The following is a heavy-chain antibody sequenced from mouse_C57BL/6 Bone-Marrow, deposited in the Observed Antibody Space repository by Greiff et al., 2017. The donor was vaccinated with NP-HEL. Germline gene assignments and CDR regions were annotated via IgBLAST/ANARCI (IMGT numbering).Heavy chain of an antibody. J-gene: IGHJ3*01. CDR3: AREENYGSFWFAY. CDR1: GYTFTSYW. V-gene: IGHV1-64*01. D-gene: IGHD1-1*02. CDR2: IHPNSGST. Sequence: QVQLQQPGAELVKPGASVKLSCKASGYTFTSYWMHWVKQRPGQGLEWIGMIHPNSGSTNYNEKFKSKATLTVDKSSSTAYMQLSSLTSEDSAVYYCAREENYGSFWFAYWGQGTLVTVSA.